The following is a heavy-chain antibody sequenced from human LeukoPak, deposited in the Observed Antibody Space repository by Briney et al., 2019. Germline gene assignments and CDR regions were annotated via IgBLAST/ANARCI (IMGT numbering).Heavy chain of an antibody. D-gene: IGHD3-3*01. Sequence: ASVKVSCKASGYTFTGYYMHWVRQAPGQGLEWMGWINPNSGGTNYAQKLQGRVTMTRDTSISTAYMELSRLRSDATAVYYCARGGTREWLSYYFDYWGQGTLVTVSS. J-gene: IGHJ4*02. V-gene: IGHV1-2*02. CDR1: GYTFTGYY. CDR3: ARGGTREWLSYYFDY. CDR2: INPNSGGT.